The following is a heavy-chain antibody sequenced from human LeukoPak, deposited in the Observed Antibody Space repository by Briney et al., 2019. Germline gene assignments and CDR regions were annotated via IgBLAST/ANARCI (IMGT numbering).Heavy chain of an antibody. CDR2: IKPNSGGT. Sequence: ASVTVSCLASGYTFTGYYTQWVRQAPGQGLEWMGWIKPNSGGTNYAQKFQGRVTMTRETPISTAYMELSRLRSDDTAVYYCARETMVRGVISEQFDYWGQGTLVTVSS. CDR3: ARETMVRGVISEQFDY. D-gene: IGHD3-10*01. CDR1: GYTFTGYY. J-gene: IGHJ4*02. V-gene: IGHV1-2*02.